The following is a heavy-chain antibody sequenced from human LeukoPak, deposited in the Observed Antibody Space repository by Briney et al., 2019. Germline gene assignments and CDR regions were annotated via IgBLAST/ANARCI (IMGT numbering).Heavy chain of an antibody. CDR2: IYHSGST. D-gene: IGHD1-14*01. CDR1: GGSISSGTYY. Sequence: PSETLSLTCTVSGGSISSGTYYWAWIRQPPGKGLEWIGTIYHSGSTYYNPSLKSRVTISVDTSKNQFSLNLTSLTAADTAVYYCARDRKYYYHMDVWGKGTTVTVSS. J-gene: IGHJ6*03. V-gene: IGHV4-39*07. CDR3: ARDRKYYYHMDV.